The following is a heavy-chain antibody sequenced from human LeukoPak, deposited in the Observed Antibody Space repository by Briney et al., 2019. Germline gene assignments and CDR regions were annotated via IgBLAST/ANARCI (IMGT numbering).Heavy chain of an antibody. CDR1: GFTFSSYW. CDR3: ARVRSSGWSYFDY. J-gene: IGHJ4*02. Sequence: GGSLRLSCAASGFTFSSYWMHWVRQAPGKGLVWVSRINSDGSSTSYADTVKGRFTISRDNAKNTLYLQMNSLRPEDTAVYYCARVRSSGWSYFDYWGQGTLVTVSS. D-gene: IGHD6-19*01. CDR2: INSDGSST. V-gene: IGHV3-74*01.